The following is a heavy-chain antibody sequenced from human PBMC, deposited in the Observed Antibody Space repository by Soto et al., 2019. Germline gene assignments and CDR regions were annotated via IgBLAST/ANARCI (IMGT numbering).Heavy chain of an antibody. D-gene: IGHD3-22*01. CDR2: IKQDGSEK. Sequence: EVQLVESGGGLVQPGGSLRLSCAASGFTFSSYWMSWVRQAPGKGLEWVANIKQDGSEKYYVDSVKGRFTISRDNAKNSLYLQMNSLGAEDTAVYYCASLAVVTMIVVPKGQWGQGTLVTVSS. V-gene: IGHV3-7*03. CDR1: GFTFSSYW. CDR3: ASLAVVTMIVVPKGQ. J-gene: IGHJ4*02.